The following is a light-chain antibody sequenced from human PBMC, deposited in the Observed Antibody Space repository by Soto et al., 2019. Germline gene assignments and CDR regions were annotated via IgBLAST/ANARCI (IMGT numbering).Light chain of an antibody. J-gene: IGKJ5*01. V-gene: IGKV3-11*01. Sequence: EIVLTQSPCTVSLSPGERATLSCRASQSVSSYLAWYQQKPGQAPRLLIYDASNRATGIPARFSGSGSGTDFTLTISSLEPEDFAVYYCQQRSNWPITFGQGTRPEI. CDR2: DAS. CDR1: QSVSSY. CDR3: QQRSNWPIT.